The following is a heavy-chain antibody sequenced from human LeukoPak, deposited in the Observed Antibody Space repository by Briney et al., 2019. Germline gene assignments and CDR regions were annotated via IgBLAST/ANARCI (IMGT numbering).Heavy chain of an antibody. J-gene: IGHJ6*02. CDR3: ARSIPAYYYGMDV. CDR1: GGSISSSNW. D-gene: IGHD1-14*01. Sequence: PSGTLSLTCAVSGGSISSSNWWSWVRQPPGKGLEWIGEIYHSGSTNYNPSLKSRVTISVDKSKNQFSLKQSSVTAADTAVYYCARSIPAYYYGMDVWGQGTTVTVSS. V-gene: IGHV4-4*02. CDR2: IYHSGST.